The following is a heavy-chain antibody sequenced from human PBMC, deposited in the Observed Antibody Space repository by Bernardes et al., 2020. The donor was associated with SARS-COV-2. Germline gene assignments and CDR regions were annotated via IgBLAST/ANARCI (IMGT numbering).Heavy chain of an antibody. D-gene: IGHD2-8*01. V-gene: IGHV3-23*01. CDR3: AKDGDGVDRHNDY. CDR1: GFSFNYYA. Sequence: GGSLRLSCVASGFSFNYYAISWVRQAPGKGLEWVSAISGDGRTTHYADSVKGRFTISKDSSKSTLYLQMGSLRADDTAVYYCAKDGDGVDRHNDYWGQGTLVIVSS. J-gene: IGHJ4*02. CDR2: ISGDGRTT.